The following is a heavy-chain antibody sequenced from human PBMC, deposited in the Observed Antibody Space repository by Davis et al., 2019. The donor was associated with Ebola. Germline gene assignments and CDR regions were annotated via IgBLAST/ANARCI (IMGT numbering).Heavy chain of an antibody. V-gene: IGHV4-34*01. CDR3: ARSGYSPYYYYYYMDV. D-gene: IGHD6-13*01. CDR1: GGSFSGYY. J-gene: IGHJ6*03. CDR2: INHSGST. Sequence: PSETLSLTCAVYGGSFSGYYWSWIRQPPGKGLEWIGEINHSGSTNYNPSLKSRVTISVDTSKNQFSLKLSSVTAADTAVYYCARSGYSPYYYYYYMDVWGKGTTVTVSS.